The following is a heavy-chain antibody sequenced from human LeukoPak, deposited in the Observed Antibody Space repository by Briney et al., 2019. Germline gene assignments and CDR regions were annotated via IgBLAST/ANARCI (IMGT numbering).Heavy chain of an antibody. V-gene: IGHV3-23*01. CDR3: ANRFFSEF. CDR1: GFTYSDDA. D-gene: IGHD3-10*01. CDR2: IAYTGT. Sequence: GGSLRLSCAASGFTYSDDAMSWIRQAPGKGLEWVSSIAYTGTYYADSVKGRFIVSRDDSKSMLFLQMNSLRAEDTAVYFCANRFFSEFWGQGILVTVSS. J-gene: IGHJ4*02.